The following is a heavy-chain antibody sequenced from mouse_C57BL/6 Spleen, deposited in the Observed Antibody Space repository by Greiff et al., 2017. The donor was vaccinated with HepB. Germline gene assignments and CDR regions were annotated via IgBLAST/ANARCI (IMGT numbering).Heavy chain of an antibody. J-gene: IGHJ1*03. D-gene: IGHD2-1*01. V-gene: IGHV1-85*01. CDR2: IYPRDGST. CDR3: ARGNMGNYRYWYFDV. Sequence: QVQLQQSGPELVKPGASVKLSCKASGYTFTSYDINWVKQRPGQGLEWIGWIYPRDGSTKYNEKFKGKATLTVDTSSSTAYMELHSLTSEDSAVYFCARGNMGNYRYWYFDVWGTGTTVTVSS. CDR1: GYTFTSYD.